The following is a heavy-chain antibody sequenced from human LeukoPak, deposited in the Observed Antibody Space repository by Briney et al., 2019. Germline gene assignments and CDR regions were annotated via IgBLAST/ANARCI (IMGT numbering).Heavy chain of an antibody. CDR1: GGSISSYY. Sequence: PSETLSLTFTVSGGSISSYYWSWIRQPPGKGLEWIGYIYYSGSTNYNPSLKSRVTISVDTSKNQFSLKLSSVTAADTAVYYCARDEGSSWNYYFDYWGQGTLVTVSS. D-gene: IGHD6-13*01. V-gene: IGHV4-59*12. CDR2: IYYSGST. J-gene: IGHJ4*02. CDR3: ARDEGSSWNYYFDY.